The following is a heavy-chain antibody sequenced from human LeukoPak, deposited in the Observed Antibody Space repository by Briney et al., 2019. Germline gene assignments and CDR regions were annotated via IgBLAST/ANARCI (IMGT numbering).Heavy chain of an antibody. V-gene: IGHV3-48*02. J-gene: IGHJ4*02. Sequence: PGGSLRLSCAASGFTLSRYSMNWVRQAPGKGLEWVSYISGSSSTIYYADSVKGRFTISRDNAKNSLYLQMNSPRDEDTAVYYCARGAGRGGYYFDYWGQGTLVSVSS. CDR1: GFTLSRYS. CDR2: ISGSSSTI. D-gene: IGHD6-13*01. CDR3: ARGAGRGGYYFDY.